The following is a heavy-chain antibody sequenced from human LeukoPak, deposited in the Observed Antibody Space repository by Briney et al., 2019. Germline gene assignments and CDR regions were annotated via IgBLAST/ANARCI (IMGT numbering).Heavy chain of an antibody. V-gene: IGHV1-69*05. J-gene: IGHJ3*02. CDR1: GGTFSSYA. CDR3: ARGGSGSYGLAFDI. Sequence: ASVKVSCKASGGTFSSYAISWVRQAPGQGLEWMGGIIPIFGTANYAQKFQGRVTITTDESTSTAYMELSSLRSEDTAVYYCARGGSGSYGLAFDIWGQGTMVTVSS. CDR2: IIPIFGTA. D-gene: IGHD1-26*01.